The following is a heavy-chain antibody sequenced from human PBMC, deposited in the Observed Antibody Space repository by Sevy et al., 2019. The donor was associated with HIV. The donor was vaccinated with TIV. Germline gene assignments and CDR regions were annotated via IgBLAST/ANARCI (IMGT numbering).Heavy chain of an antibody. Sequence: ASVKVSCKTSGYTFTTYAIHWVRQAPGQKLEWIGWINAGNGNTKYSQNFQGRVTITRDTSASTAYMELSSLRVEDTAVYYCARDYSGSGSYYISNWFDPWGQGTLVTVSS. J-gene: IGHJ5*02. CDR2: INAGNGNT. V-gene: IGHV1-3*01. CDR3: ARDYSGSGSYYISNWFDP. CDR1: GYTFTTYA. D-gene: IGHD3-10*01.